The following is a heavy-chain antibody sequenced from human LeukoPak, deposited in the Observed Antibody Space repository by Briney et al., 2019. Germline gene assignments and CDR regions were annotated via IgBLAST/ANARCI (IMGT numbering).Heavy chain of an antibody. D-gene: IGHD4-17*01. J-gene: IGHJ6*03. CDR3: ARSPGDYGDYYYMDV. Sequence: SETLSLTCAVSGGSISSNKYYWGWIRQPPGKGLEWIGSIYYSGSAYYNPSLKSRVTISVDTSKNQFSLKLSSVTAADTAVYYCARSPGDYGDYYYMDVWGKGTTVTISS. CDR1: GGSISSNKYY. CDR2: IYYSGSA. V-gene: IGHV4-39*07.